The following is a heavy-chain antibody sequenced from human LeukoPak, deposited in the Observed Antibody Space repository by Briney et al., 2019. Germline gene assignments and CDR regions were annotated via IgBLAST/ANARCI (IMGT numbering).Heavy chain of an antibody. V-gene: IGHV3-21*01. CDR2: ISSSSYI. D-gene: IGHD3-9*01. CDR1: SFAFRKNV. J-gene: IGHJ4*02. Sequence: PYSFAFRKNVDLGGRRVIGKRMEWVSVISSSSYIYYADSVKGRFTISRDNSKNSLYLQMNSLSAEDTAVYYCARDREYYDILTGYHNDYWGQGTLVTVSS. CDR3: ARDREYYDILTGYHNDY.